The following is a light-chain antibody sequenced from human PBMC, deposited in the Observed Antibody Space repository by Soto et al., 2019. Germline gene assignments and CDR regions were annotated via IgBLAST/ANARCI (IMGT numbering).Light chain of an antibody. V-gene: IGKV1-5*03. J-gene: IGKJ4*01. CDR3: QQYNRSPLT. CDR1: QSIGAS. Sequence: DIQMTQSPSTLYASVGDRVTITCRASQSIGASLAWFQQKPGEAPNLLIYKASSLDSGVPSRFSGSGSGTEFTLTISTLQPDDFATYSCQQYNRSPLTFGGGTKVEIK. CDR2: KAS.